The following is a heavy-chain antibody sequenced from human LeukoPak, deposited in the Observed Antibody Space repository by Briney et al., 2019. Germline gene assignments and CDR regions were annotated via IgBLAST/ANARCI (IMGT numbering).Heavy chain of an antibody. D-gene: IGHD3-22*01. Sequence: SAKVSCKASGGTFSSYAISWVRQAPGQGLEWMGGIIPIFGTANYAQKFQGRVTITADESTSTAYMELSSLRSEDTAVYYCARERYYYDSSGYYYGRSWFDPWGQGTLVTVSS. CDR1: GGTFSSYA. J-gene: IGHJ5*02. CDR3: ARERYYYDSSGYYYGRSWFDP. V-gene: IGHV1-69*13. CDR2: IIPIFGTA.